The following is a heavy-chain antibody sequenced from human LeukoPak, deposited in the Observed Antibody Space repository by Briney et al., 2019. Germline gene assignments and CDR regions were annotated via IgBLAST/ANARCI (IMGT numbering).Heavy chain of an antibody. Sequence: SETLSLTCTVSGGSISGSSYYWGWIRQPPGKGLEWIGSIYYSGSTYYNPSLKSRVTISVDTSKNQFSLKLSSVTAADTAVYYCARGRFLEWCFDYWSQGTLVTVSS. V-gene: IGHV4-39*01. CDR2: IYYSGST. CDR1: GGSISGSSYY. D-gene: IGHD3-3*01. J-gene: IGHJ4*02. CDR3: ARGRFLEWCFDY.